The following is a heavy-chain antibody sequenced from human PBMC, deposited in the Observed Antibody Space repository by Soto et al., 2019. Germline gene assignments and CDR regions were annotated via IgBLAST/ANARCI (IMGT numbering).Heavy chain of an antibody. CDR2: INYSGYT. CDR3: ATIPTSPAPNRDTFDV. V-gene: IGHV4-34*01. CDR1: GGSFGGFA. Sequence: SETLSLTCAVYGGSFGGFAWSWVRQPPGKGLEWIGEINYSGYTNYNPSLKSRVSISVDKSKNQFSLKLNSVTAADTAVYYCATIPTSPAPNRDTFDVWGQGTVVTVSS. J-gene: IGHJ3*01.